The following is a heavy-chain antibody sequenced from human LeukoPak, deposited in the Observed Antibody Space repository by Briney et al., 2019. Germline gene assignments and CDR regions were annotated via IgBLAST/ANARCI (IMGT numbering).Heavy chain of an antibody. V-gene: IGHV3-23*01. CDR3: AKGYYDYVWGGYYFDY. D-gene: IGHD3-16*01. CDR1: GFTFSSYA. CDR2: ISGSGGST. J-gene: IGHJ4*02. Sequence: GGSLRLSCAASGFTFSSYAMSWVRQASGKGLEWVSAISGSGGSTYYADSVKGRFTISRDNSKNTLYLQMNSLRAEDTAVYYCAKGYYDYVWGGYYFDYWGQGILVTVSS.